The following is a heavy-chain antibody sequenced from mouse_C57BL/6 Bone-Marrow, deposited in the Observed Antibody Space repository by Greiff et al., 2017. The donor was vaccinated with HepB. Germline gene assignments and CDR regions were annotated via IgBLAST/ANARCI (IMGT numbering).Heavy chain of an antibody. CDR3: ARWGSITTVVDY. Sequence: QVQLKQPGTELVKPGASVKLSCKASGYTFTSYWMHWVKQRPGQGLEWIGNINPSNGGTNYNEKFKSKATLTVDKSSSTAYMQLSSLTSEDSAVYYCARWGSITTVVDYWGQGTTLTVSS. CDR1: GYTFTSYW. J-gene: IGHJ2*01. CDR2: INPSNGGT. V-gene: IGHV1-53*01. D-gene: IGHD1-1*01.